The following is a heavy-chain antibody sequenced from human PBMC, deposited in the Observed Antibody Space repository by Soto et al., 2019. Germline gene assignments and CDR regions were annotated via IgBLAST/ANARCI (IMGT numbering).Heavy chain of an antibody. Sequence: ASVKVACKASGYTFTGYYMHWVRQAPGQGLEWMGWINPNSGGTNYAQKFQGRVTMTRDTSISTAYMELRRLISDDTAVYYCARRYCSGGSCYPDYWGQGTLVTVSS. CDR3: ARRYCSGGSCYPDY. D-gene: IGHD2-15*01. CDR1: GYTFTGYY. J-gene: IGHJ4*02. V-gene: IGHV1-2*02. CDR2: INPNSGGT.